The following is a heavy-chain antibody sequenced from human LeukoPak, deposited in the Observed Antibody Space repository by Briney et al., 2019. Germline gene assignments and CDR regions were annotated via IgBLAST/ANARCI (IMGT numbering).Heavy chain of an antibody. V-gene: IGHV1-69*01. Sequence: GASVKVSCKASGGTFSSYAISWERQATGQGLEWMGGIIPIFGTANYAQKFQGRVTITADESTSTAYMELSSLRSEDTAVYYCASISGDLADYWGQGTLVTVSS. D-gene: IGHD7-27*01. J-gene: IGHJ4*02. CDR2: IIPIFGTA. CDR1: GGTFSSYA. CDR3: ASISGDLADY.